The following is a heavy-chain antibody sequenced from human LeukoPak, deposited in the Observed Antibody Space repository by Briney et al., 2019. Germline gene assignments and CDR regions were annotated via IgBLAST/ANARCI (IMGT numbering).Heavy chain of an antibody. J-gene: IGHJ4*02. CDR3: ARDKELLYLDY. Sequence: PGGSLRLSCAASGFTFSSYWMSWVRQAPGKGLEWVANIKQDGSEKYYVGSVKGRFTISRDNAKNSMYLQMSSLRVDDTAVYYCARDKELLYLDYWGQGTLVTVSS. V-gene: IGHV3-7*01. CDR1: GFTFSSYW. CDR2: IKQDGSEK. D-gene: IGHD1-26*01.